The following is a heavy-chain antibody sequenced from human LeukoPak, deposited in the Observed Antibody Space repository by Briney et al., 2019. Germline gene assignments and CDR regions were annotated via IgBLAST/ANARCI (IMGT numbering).Heavy chain of an antibody. V-gene: IGHV3-21*01. CDR3: ARSYYDYVWGSYRSTTNYYYMDV. CDR2: ISSSSSYI. CDR1: GFTFSSYG. D-gene: IGHD3-16*02. J-gene: IGHJ6*03. Sequence: PGGTLRLSCAASGFTFSSYGMSWVRQAPGKGLEWVSSISSSSSYIYYADSVKGRFTISRDNAKNSLYLQMNSLRAEDTAVYYCARSYYDYVWGSYRSTTNYYYMDVWGKGTTVTVSS.